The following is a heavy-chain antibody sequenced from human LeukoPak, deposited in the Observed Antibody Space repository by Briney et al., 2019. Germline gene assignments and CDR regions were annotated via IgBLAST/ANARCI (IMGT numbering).Heavy chain of an antibody. Sequence: PGGSLRLSCAASGFTSTSHWMSWVRQAPGRVLEWVAIINKDGSERYYVDSVKGRFTISRDNAKNSLYLQMNSLRAEDTAVYSCARDIGWYAFDYWGQGTLVTVSS. CDR2: INKDGSER. CDR3: ARDIGWYAFDY. D-gene: IGHD6-19*01. V-gene: IGHV3-7*01. J-gene: IGHJ4*02. CDR1: GFTSTSHW.